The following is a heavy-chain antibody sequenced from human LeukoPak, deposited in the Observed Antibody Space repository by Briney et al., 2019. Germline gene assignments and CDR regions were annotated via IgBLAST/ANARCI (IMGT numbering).Heavy chain of an antibody. CDR1: GYTLTELS. J-gene: IGHJ1*01. CDR2: FDPEDGET. CDR3: ATTVPAPSEYFQH. V-gene: IGHV1-24*01. Sequence: ASVKVSCKVSGYTLTELSMHWVRQAPGKGLEWMEGFDPEDGETIYAQKFQGRVTMTEDTSTDTAYMELSSLRSEDTAVYYCATTVPAPSEYFQHWGQGTLVTVSS. D-gene: IGHD4-11*01.